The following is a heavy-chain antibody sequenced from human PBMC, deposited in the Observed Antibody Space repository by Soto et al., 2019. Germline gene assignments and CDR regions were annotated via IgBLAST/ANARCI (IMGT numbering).Heavy chain of an antibody. CDR3: ARGENWFDP. Sequence: SVKVSCKASGGTFSSYAISWVRQAPGQGLEWMGGIIPIFGTANYAQKLQGRVTMTTDTFTSTAYMELRSLRSDDTAVYYCARGENWFDPWGQGTLVTVSS. J-gene: IGHJ5*02. V-gene: IGHV1-69*05. CDR1: GGTFSSYA. CDR2: IIPIFGTA.